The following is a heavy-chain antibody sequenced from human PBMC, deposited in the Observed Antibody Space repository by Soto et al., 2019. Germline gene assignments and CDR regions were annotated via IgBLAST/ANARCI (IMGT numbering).Heavy chain of an antibody. D-gene: IGHD1-26*01. CDR2: IGTAGDT. J-gene: IGHJ6*03. CDR1: GFTVSSYD. V-gene: IGHV3-13*01. CDR3: ARAGKAGYYYYYMDV. Sequence: GGSLRLSCAASGFTVSSYDMHWVRQATGKGLEWVSAIGTAGDTYYPGSVKGRFTISRENAKNSLYLQMNSLRAGDTAVYYCARAGKAGYYYYYMDVWGKGTAVTVSS.